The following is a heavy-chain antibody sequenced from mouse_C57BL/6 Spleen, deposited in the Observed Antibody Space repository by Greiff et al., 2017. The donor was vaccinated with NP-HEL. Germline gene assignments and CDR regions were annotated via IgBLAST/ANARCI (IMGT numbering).Heavy chain of an antibody. D-gene: IGHD2-3*01. Sequence: QVQLQQPGAELVKPGASVKLSCKASGYTFTSYWMHWVKQRPGQGLEWIGMIHPNSGSTNYNEKFKSKATLTVDKSSSTAYMQLSSLTSEDSAVYYCARKGYDGYYGFDYWGQGTTLTVSS. CDR3: ARKGYDGYYGFDY. V-gene: IGHV1-64*01. J-gene: IGHJ2*01. CDR1: GYTFTSYW. CDR2: IHPNSGST.